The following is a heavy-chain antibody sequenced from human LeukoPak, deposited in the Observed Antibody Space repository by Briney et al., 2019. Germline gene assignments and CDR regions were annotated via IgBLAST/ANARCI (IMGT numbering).Heavy chain of an antibody. D-gene: IGHD5-18*01. CDR1: GASLSGYY. Sequence: SETLSLTCAVSGASLSGYYWSWIRQSPGKGLEWIGEINHGGFTNYNPSLNSRVTISVDTSRNQIALRLSSLTAADTAVYFCARSHLWPSGTFDIWGQGTVVAVSS. J-gene: IGHJ3*02. V-gene: IGHV4-34*01. CDR3: ARSHLWPSGTFDI. CDR2: INHGGFT.